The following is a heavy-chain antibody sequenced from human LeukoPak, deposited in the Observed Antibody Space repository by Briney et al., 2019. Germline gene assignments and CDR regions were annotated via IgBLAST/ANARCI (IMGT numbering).Heavy chain of an antibody. CDR2: TDTSGRDV. D-gene: IGHD3-10*01. J-gene: IGHJ3*02. CDR3: ARGRSITLLRGVAMSDGFDI. Sequence: GGSLRLSCAASGFTFSNYGMNWVRQAPGKGLEWVSFTDTSGRDVYYGDSVKGRFTISRDNAKNLLFLQMNGLRAEDTALYYCARGRSITLLRGVAMSDGFDIWGQGAMVAVSS. CDR1: GFTFSNYG. V-gene: IGHV3-21*06.